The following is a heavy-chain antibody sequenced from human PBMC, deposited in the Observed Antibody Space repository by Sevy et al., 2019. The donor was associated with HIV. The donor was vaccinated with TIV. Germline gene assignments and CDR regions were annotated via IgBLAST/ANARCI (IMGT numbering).Heavy chain of an antibody. J-gene: IGHJ4*02. V-gene: IGHV3-48*03. CDR3: ARGEWGGVNY. CDR1: GFTFSSYE. D-gene: IGHD3-16*01. Sequence: GGSLRLSCAASGFTFSSYEMNWVRQAPGKGLEWVSYVSSSGSTIYYADSVKGRFTISRDNAKNSLYLQMNSLRAEDTAVYYCARGEWGGVNYWGQGTLVTVSS. CDR2: VSSSGSTI.